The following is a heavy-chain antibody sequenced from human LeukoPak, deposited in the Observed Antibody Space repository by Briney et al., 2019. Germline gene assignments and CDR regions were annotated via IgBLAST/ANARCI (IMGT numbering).Heavy chain of an antibody. J-gene: IGHJ5*02. D-gene: IGHD3-10*01. Sequence: SETLSLTCTVSGGSISSGSYYWSWIRQPAGKGLEWIGRIYTSGSTNYNPSLKSRVTISVDTSKNQFSLKLSSVTAADTAVYYCAREWFGELSVWFDPWGQGTLVTVSS. CDR1: GGSISSGSYY. V-gene: IGHV4-61*02. CDR3: AREWFGELSVWFDP. CDR2: IYTSGST.